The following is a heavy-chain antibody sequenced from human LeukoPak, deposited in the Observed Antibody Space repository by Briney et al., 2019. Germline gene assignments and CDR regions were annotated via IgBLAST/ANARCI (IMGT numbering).Heavy chain of an antibody. D-gene: IGHD3-10*01. Sequence: PGGSLRLSCAASGFTFSSYWMSWVRQAPGKGLEWVANIKQDGSEKYYVDSVKGRFTISRDNAKNSLYLQMNSLRAEDTAVYYCARADDTGSGSYYKLCDFWGQGTLVTVSS. CDR3: ARADDTGSGSYYKLCDF. CDR1: GFTFSSYW. V-gene: IGHV3-7*03. J-gene: IGHJ4*02. CDR2: IKQDGSEK.